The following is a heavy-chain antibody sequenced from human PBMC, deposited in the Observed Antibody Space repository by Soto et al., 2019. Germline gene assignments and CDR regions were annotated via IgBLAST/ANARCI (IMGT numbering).Heavy chain of an antibody. J-gene: IGHJ4*02. D-gene: IGHD4-17*01. CDR3: ARTGDYVTYFDY. V-gene: IGHV1-69*02. CDR1: GGTFSSYT. Sequence: QVQLVQSGAEVKKPGSSVKVSCKASGGTFSSYTISWVRQAPGQGLEWMGRIIPILGIANYAQKFQGRVTITADKSTSTADMELSSLRSEDTAVYYCARTGDYVTYFDYWGQGTLVTVSS. CDR2: IIPILGIA.